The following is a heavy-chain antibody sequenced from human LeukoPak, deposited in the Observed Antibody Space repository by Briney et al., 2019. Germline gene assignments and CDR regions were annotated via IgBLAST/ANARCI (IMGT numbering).Heavy chain of an antibody. CDR3: ARDWLFGSFDI. D-gene: IGHD3-9*01. V-gene: IGHV4-39*02. CDR2: ISYSGTT. Sequence: SETLSPTCTVSDDSISSSSHFWGWIRQPPGKGLEWIGSISYSGTTYYNPSLKSRVTISVDTSKNRFSLNLSSVTAADTAVYYCARDWLFGSFDIWGQGTMVTVSS. J-gene: IGHJ3*02. CDR1: DDSISSSSHF.